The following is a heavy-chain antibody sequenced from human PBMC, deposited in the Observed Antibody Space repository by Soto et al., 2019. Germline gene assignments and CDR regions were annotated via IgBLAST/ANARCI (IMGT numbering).Heavy chain of an antibody. CDR3: VHSQKQTVRFDY. J-gene: IGHJ4*02. V-gene: IGHV2-5*02. CDR2: IYWDDDK. Sequence: QITLKESGPTLVKPTQTLTLTCTFSGFSLSTSGLSVGWVRQPPGKALEWLALIYWDDDKRYSPSLKTRLTIIKDTTKNQVVLIMTNLDPVDTATYYCVHSQKQTVRFDYWGQGVLVTVSS. D-gene: IGHD4-4*01. CDR1: GFSLSTSGLS.